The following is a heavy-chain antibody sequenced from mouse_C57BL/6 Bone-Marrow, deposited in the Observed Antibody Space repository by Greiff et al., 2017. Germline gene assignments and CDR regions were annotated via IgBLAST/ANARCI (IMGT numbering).Heavy chain of an antibody. CDR2: IDPSDSYT. CDR3: AIRDYGLYFDN. CDR1: GYTFTSYW. V-gene: IGHV1-50*01. J-gene: IGHJ2*01. D-gene: IGHD1-1*01. Sequence: QVQLQQPGAELVKPGASVKLSCKASGYTFTSYWMQWVKQRPGQGLEWIGEIDPSDSYTNYNQKFKGKATLNVVTSSSTAYMQLSSLTSEDSAVYYCAIRDYGLYFDNWGQGTTLTDSS.